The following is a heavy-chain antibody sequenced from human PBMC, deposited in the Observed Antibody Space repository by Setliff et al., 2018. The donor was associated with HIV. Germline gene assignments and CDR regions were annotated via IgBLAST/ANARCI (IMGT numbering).Heavy chain of an antibody. CDR1: GGTFSSYA. CDR2: IIPIFDTT. V-gene: IGHV1-69*13. CDR3: ARGGDDSGPGTWTFDY. D-gene: IGHD3-10*01. J-gene: IGHJ4*02. Sequence: SVKVSCKASGGTFSSYAISWVRQAPGQGLEWMGGIIPIFDTTNYAQKFQGRVTIAADEYTSTAYMELSSLRSEDTAVYYCARGGDDSGPGTWTFDYWGQGALVTVSS.